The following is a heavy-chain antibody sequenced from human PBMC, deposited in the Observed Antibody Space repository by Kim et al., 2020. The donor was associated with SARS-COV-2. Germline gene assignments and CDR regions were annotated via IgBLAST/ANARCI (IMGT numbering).Heavy chain of an antibody. Sequence: ASVKVSCKASGYTFTSYGISWVRQAPGQGLEWMGWISAYNGNTNYAQKLQGRVTMTTDTSTSTAYMELRSLRSDDTAVYYCAREEHCSSTSCYGTDYYYGMDVWGQGTTVTVSS. D-gene: IGHD2-2*01. CDR3: AREEHCSSTSCYGTDYYYGMDV. J-gene: IGHJ6*02. CDR1: GYTFTSYG. V-gene: IGHV1-18*04. CDR2: ISAYNGNT.